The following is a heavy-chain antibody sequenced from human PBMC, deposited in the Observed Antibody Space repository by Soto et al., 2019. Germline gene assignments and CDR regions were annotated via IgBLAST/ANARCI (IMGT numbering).Heavy chain of an antibody. Sequence: PGGSLRLSCAVSGFIFSRYSMNWVRQAPGKGLEWVSSIGTSGSYIYDTDSVKGRFTISRDNTKDSLYLQMYSLRAEDTAIYYCARGSAFIGLDYWGQGTPVTVSS. D-gene: IGHD1-26*01. CDR3: ARGSAFIGLDY. V-gene: IGHV3-21*01. J-gene: IGHJ4*02. CDR2: IGTSGSYI. CDR1: GFIFSRYS.